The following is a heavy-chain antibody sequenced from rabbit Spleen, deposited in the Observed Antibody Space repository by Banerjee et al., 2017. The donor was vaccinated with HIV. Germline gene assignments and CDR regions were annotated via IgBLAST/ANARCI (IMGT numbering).Heavy chain of an antibody. CDR3: ARVFLGDYYGMDL. J-gene: IGHJ6*01. CDR1: GFSVSSYD. D-gene: IGHD4-2*01. V-gene: IGHV1S69*01. CDR2: IYGSGSA. Sequence: QSLEESGGRLVTPGTPLTLTCTASGFSVSSYDMSWVRQAPGKGLEWIGDIYGSGSAYYGSWAKGRFIISKTSTTVDLRMTSLTTEDTATYFCARVFLGDYYGMDLWGPGTLVTVS.